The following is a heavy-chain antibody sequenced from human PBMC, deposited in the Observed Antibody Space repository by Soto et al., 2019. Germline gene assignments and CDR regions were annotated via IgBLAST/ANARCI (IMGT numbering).Heavy chain of an antibody. V-gene: IGHV3-30-3*01. J-gene: IGHJ1*01. CDR2: ISYDGSEK. CDR3: ARDSD. CDR1: GFTFSSFP. Sequence: ESVGGVVQPGRSLRLSCAASGFTFSSFPMHWVRQAPGKGLEWVAVISYDGSEKYYADFVKGRFTISRDSSKNTLYLQMNSLRAEDTAVYYCARDSDWGQGTLVTVSS.